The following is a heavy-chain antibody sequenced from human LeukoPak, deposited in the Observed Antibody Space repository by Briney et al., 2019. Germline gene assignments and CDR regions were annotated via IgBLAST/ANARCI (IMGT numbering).Heavy chain of an antibody. CDR1: GFTFSSYG. Sequence: GGSLRLSCAASGFTFSSYGMHWVRQAPGKGLEWVAVIWYDGSNKYYADSVKGRFTISRDNSKNTLYLQMNSLRAEDTAVYYCARDLIAAAGPRGFDYWGQGTLVTVSS. J-gene: IGHJ4*02. D-gene: IGHD6-13*01. V-gene: IGHV3-33*01. CDR3: ARDLIAAAGPRGFDY. CDR2: IWYDGSNK.